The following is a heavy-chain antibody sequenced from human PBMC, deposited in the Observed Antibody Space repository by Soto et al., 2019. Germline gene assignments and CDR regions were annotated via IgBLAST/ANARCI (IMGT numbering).Heavy chain of an antibody. Sequence: QVQLVQSGAEVKKPGSSVKVSCKASGGTFGSYAISWVRQAPGQGLEWMGGIIPIFGTANYAQKFQGRVTITADESTSTAYMELSSLRSEDTAVYYCARGLAYCGGDCYSWYFQHWGQGTLVTVSS. D-gene: IGHD2-21*02. CDR2: IIPIFGTA. J-gene: IGHJ1*01. V-gene: IGHV1-69*12. CDR3: ARGLAYCGGDCYSWYFQH. CDR1: GGTFGSYA.